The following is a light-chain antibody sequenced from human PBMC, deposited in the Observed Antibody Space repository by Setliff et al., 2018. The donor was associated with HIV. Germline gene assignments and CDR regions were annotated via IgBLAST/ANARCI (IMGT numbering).Light chain of an antibody. CDR3: SSYTSTTTLYV. Sequence: LTQPASVSGSPGQLITISCTGTRSDVGAYNYVSWYQQHPGKAPKLMIYDVTHRPSGVSVRFSGSKSGNTASLTISGLQAEDEADYYCSSYTSTTTLYVFGSGTKVTVL. CDR2: DVT. CDR1: RSDVGAYNY. J-gene: IGLJ1*01. V-gene: IGLV2-14*03.